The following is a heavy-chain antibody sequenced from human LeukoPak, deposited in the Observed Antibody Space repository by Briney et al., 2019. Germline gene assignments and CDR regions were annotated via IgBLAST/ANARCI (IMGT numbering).Heavy chain of an antibody. CDR1: GFTFSSYA. Sequence: PGGSLRLSCAASGFTFSSYAMHWVRQAPGKGLEWVAVISYDGSNKYYADSVKGRFTISRDNSKNTLYLQMNSLRAEDTAVYYCARALVGDCYYYGMDVWGQGTTVTVSS. V-gene: IGHV3-30*04. D-gene: IGHD5-18*01. CDR3: ARALVGDCYYYGMDV. J-gene: IGHJ6*02. CDR2: ISYDGSNK.